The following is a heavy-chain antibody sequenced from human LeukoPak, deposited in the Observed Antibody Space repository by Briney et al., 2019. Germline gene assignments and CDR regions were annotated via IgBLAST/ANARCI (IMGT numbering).Heavy chain of an antibody. V-gene: IGHV4-34*01. CDR3: AREPVLRFLEWLPRAPAYYYYMDV. Sequence: SETLSLTCAVYGGSFSGYYWSWIRQPPGKGLEWIGEINHSGSTNYNPSLKSRVTISVDTSKNQFSLKLSSVTAADTAVYYCAREPVLRFLEWLPRAPAYYYYMDVWGKGTTVTVSS. CDR2: INHSGST. J-gene: IGHJ6*03. CDR1: GGSFSGYY. D-gene: IGHD3-3*01.